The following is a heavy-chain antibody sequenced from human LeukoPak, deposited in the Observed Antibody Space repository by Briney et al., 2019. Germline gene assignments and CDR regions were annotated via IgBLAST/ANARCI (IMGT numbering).Heavy chain of an antibody. CDR3: AKQSYARSLGE. Sequence: GGSLRLSCATSGFPFSDFSMSWVRQAPGKGLEWISTTNSGGTSTYYAESVKGRFTISRDNSKYTLYLQMSSLRVEDTAVYYCAKQSYARSLGEGGPGTLVSVSS. D-gene: IGHD2-8*01. CDR1: GFPFSDFS. CDR2: TNSGGTST. V-gene: IGHV3-23*01. J-gene: IGHJ4*02.